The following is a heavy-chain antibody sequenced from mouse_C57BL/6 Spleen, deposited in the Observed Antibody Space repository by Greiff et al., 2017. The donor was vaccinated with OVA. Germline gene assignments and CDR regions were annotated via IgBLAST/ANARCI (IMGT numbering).Heavy chain of an antibody. CDR2: ISSGGDYT. Sequence: EVQLVESGEGLVKPGGSLKLSCAASGFTFSSYAMSWVRQTPEKRLEWVAYISSGGDYTYYADTVKGRFTISRDNARNTLYLQMSSLKSEDTAMYYCTRMALYYYGSSYGWYFDVWGTGTTVTVSS. V-gene: IGHV5-9-1*02. D-gene: IGHD1-1*01. J-gene: IGHJ1*03. CDR3: TRMALYYYGSSYGWYFDV. CDR1: GFTFSSYA.